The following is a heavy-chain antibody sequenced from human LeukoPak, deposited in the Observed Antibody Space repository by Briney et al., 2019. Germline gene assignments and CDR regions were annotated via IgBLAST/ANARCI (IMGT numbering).Heavy chain of an antibody. D-gene: IGHD6-13*01. CDR3: ARGFSSSWYFNWFDP. CDR1: GGSFSGYY. V-gene: IGHV4-34*01. CDR2: INHSGST. J-gene: IGHJ5*02. Sequence: SETLSLTCAVYGGSFSGYYWSWIRQPPGKGLEWIGEINHSGSTSYNPSLKSRVTISVDTSKNQFSLKLSSVTATDTAVYYCARGFSSSWYFNWFDPWGQGTLVTVSS.